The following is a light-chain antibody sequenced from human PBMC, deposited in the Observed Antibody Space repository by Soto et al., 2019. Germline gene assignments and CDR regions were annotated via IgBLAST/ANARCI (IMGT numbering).Light chain of an antibody. V-gene: IGKV3-11*01. Sequence: EIVLTQSPATLSLSPGERATLSCRASQSVSSYLAWYQQKPGQAPRLLIYDASNRATGIPARFSGSGSGTDFTLTISSPEPEDFAVYYCQQRSNWEVTFGPGTKVDIK. CDR3: QQRSNWEVT. CDR1: QSVSSY. J-gene: IGKJ3*01. CDR2: DAS.